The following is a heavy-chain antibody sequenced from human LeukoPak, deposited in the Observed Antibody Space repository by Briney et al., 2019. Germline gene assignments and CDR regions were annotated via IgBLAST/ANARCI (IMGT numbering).Heavy chain of an antibody. Sequence: SGRSLRLSCTASGVSLSNYGMHWVRRPPGRGLEWVAVISFDGTNKYYGDSVEGRFSVSRDNSKNTLYLQMNSLRPDDTAMYYCATDYGDYEPIDYWGQGTLVTVSS. J-gene: IGHJ4*02. CDR2: ISFDGTNK. CDR3: ATDYGDYEPIDY. V-gene: IGHV3-30*04. CDR1: GVSLSNYG. D-gene: IGHD4-17*01.